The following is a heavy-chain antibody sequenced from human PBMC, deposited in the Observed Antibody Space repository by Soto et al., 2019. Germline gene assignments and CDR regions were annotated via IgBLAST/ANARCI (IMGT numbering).Heavy chain of an antibody. CDR1: GGSISSYY. V-gene: IGHV4-59*01. CDR3: ARGGTDYYFDY. Sequence: SETLSLTCTVSGGSISSYYWSWIRQPPGKGLEWIGYIYYSGSTNYNPSLKSRVTISVDTSKNQFSLKLSSVTAADTAVYYCARGGTDYYFDYWGQGTLVTVSS. J-gene: IGHJ4*02. CDR2: IYYSGST. D-gene: IGHD2-15*01.